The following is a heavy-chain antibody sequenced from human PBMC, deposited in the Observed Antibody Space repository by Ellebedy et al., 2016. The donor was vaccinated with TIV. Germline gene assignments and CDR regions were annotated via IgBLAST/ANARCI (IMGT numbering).Heavy chain of an antibody. CDR1: GFTFSSYW. V-gene: IGHV3-7*01. Sequence: GGSLRLSXAASGFTFSSYWMHWVRQAPGKGLEWVANIKQDGSDKYYVDSVKGRFTISRDNAKNSLYLQMNGLRAEDTAVYYCARALGGGDCYWGQGTLVTVSS. D-gene: IGHD2-21*02. J-gene: IGHJ4*02. CDR3: ARALGGGDCY. CDR2: IKQDGSDK.